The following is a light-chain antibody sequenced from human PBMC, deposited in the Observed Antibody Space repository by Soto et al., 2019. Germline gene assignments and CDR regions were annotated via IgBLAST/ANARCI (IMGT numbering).Light chain of an antibody. V-gene: IGKV3-15*01. J-gene: IGKJ3*01. Sequence: EIELTQSPATLSVFPGEKATLSCGASHSVSNNLAWYHQKPGQAPRPLIYGASTRATGVPSRFSGSGSGTDFTLTISSLQPEDSATYYCQQYASWPFTFGPGTKVAIE. CDR2: GAS. CDR1: HSVSNN. CDR3: QQYASWPFT.